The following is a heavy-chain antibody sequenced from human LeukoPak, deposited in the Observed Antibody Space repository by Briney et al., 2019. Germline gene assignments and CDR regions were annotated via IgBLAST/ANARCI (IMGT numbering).Heavy chain of an antibody. CDR3: AREGDSSFDY. Sequence: SETLSLTCTVSGGSISSGGYYWSWIRQPPGKGLEWIGRIYTSGSTNYNPSLKSRVTMSVDTSKNQFSLKLSSVTAADTAVYYCAREGDSSFDYWGQGTLVTVSS. J-gene: IGHJ4*02. CDR1: GGSISSGGYY. CDR2: IYTSGST. D-gene: IGHD3-10*01. V-gene: IGHV4-61*02.